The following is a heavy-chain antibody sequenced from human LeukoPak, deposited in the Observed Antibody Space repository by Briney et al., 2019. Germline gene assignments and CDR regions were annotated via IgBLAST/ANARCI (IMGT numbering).Heavy chain of an antibody. CDR3: ARHMLGGNRSFDS. CDR1: GGSISYSSYY. J-gene: IGHJ4*02. CDR2: INDSGST. Sequence: SETLSLTCTVSGGSISYSSYYWGWIRQPPGKGLEWIGEINDSGSTNYNPSLKSRATISADTSKNQFSLNLSSVTAADTAVYYCARHMLGGNRSFDSWGQGTLVTVSS. D-gene: IGHD4-23*01. V-gene: IGHV4-39*01.